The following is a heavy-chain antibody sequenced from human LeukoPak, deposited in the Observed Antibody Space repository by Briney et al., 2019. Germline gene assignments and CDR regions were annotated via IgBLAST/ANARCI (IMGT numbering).Heavy chain of an antibody. CDR2: ISGSGGST. V-gene: IGHV3-23*01. J-gene: IGHJ3*02. CDR1: GFTFSSYA. CDR3: AKDLLAGYGVAHDAFDI. D-gene: IGHD4-17*01. Sequence: GGSLRLSCAASGFTFSSYAMSWVRQAPGKGLEWVSAISGSGGSTYYADSVKGRFTISRDNSKNTLYLQMNSLRAEDTAVYYCAKDLLAGYGVAHDAFDIWGQGTMVTVSS.